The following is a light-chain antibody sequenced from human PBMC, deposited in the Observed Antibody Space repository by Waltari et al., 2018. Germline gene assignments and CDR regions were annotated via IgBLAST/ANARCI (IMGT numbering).Light chain of an antibody. CDR2: DAA. Sequence: EIVLTQSPATLSLSPAERATLSCRASQSITHYLAWSQQKPGQAPRLLIYDAANRATGIPARFSGSGSGTDFTLTISSLEPEDVAVYYCQQRSNWLTFGGGTKVEIK. CDR1: QSITHY. V-gene: IGKV3-11*01. CDR3: QQRSNWLT. J-gene: IGKJ4*01.